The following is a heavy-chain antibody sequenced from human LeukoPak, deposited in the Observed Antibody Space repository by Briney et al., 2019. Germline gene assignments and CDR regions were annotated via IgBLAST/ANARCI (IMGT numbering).Heavy chain of an antibody. CDR1: GFTFSIYG. CDR2: IRYDGSNK. CDR3: AKDPDYYDSSGYYYQPLGY. D-gene: IGHD3-22*01. Sequence: GGSLRLSCAASGFTFSIYGMHWVRQAPGKGLEWVAFIRYDGSNKYYADSVKGRFTISRDNSKNTLYLQMNSLRAEDTAVYYCAKDPDYYDSSGYYYQPLGYWGQGTLVTVSS. J-gene: IGHJ4*02. V-gene: IGHV3-30*02.